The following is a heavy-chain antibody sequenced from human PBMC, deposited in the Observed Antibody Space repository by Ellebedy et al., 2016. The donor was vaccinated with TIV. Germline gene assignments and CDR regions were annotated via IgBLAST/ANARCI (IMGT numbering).Heavy chain of an antibody. CDR3: ARDTRFIDHQHNWFDP. J-gene: IGHJ5*02. D-gene: IGHD2-2*01. V-gene: IGHV3-11*01. CDR2: ISSSGTAI. CDR1: GFIFSDYY. Sequence: GGSLRLSCAASGFIFSDYYMSWFRQAPGKGLEWVSYISSSGTAIYYADSVKGRFTVSRDNAKQSLFLQMNSLRADDTAVYYCARDTRFIDHQHNWFDPWGQGTLATVSS.